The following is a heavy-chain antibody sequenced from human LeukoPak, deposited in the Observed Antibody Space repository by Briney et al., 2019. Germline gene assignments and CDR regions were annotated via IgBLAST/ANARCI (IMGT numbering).Heavy chain of an antibody. CDR2: INHGGST. CDR1: GGSFNDYY. Sequence: MSSETLSLTCAVCGGSFNDYYWSWIRQPPGKGLEWIGEINHGGSTNYNSSLKSRVTMSVNPSKNQFSLKLTSVTAADTAVYYCARGALAIGGSDYFAYWGQGALVSVSS. J-gene: IGHJ4*02. CDR3: ARGALAIGGSDYFAY. V-gene: IGHV4-34*01.